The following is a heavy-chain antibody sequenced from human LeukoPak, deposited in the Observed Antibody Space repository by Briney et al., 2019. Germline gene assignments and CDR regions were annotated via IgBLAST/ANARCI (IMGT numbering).Heavy chain of an antibody. CDR3: ARDPVEWELLLDY. J-gene: IGHJ4*02. V-gene: IGHV3-23*01. Sequence: GGSLRLSCVASGFTFSSYAMGWVRQAPGKGLEWVSSISGGGGSTDYADSVKGRFSISRDNARNSVYLQMASLRVEDTAVYYCARDPVEWELLLDYWGQGTLVTVSS. CDR2: ISGGGGST. D-gene: IGHD1-26*01. CDR1: GFTFSSYA.